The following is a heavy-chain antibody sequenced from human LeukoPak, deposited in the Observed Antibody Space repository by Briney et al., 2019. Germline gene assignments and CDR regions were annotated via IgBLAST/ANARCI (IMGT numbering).Heavy chain of an antibody. J-gene: IGHJ5*02. CDR2: ISAYNGNT. Sequence: GASVKVSCKASGYTFTSYGISWVRQAPGEGLEWMGWISAYNGNTTYAQKLQGRVTMTTDTSTSTAYMELRSLRSDDTAVYYCAREKNYYDSSGYYVRGSWFDPWGQGTLVTVSS. CDR1: GYTFTSYG. V-gene: IGHV1-18*01. D-gene: IGHD3-22*01. CDR3: AREKNYYDSSGYYVRGSWFDP.